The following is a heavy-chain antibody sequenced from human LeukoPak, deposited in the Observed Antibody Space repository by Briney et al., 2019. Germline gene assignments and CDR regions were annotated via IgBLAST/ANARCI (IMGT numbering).Heavy chain of an antibody. D-gene: IGHD5-12*01. CDR3: ARALTSIVATIDDYYYYMDV. V-gene: IGHV1-18*01. J-gene: IGHJ6*03. Sequence: ASVKVSCKASGYTFTSYGISWVRQAPGQGLEWMGWISAYNGNTNYAQKLQGRVTMTTDTSTSTAYMELRSLRSDDTAVYYCARALTSIVATIDDYYYYMDVWGKGTTVTVSS. CDR1: GYTFTSYG. CDR2: ISAYNGNT.